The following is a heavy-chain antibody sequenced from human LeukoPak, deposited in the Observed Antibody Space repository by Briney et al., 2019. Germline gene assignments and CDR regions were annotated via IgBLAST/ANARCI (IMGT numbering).Heavy chain of an antibody. CDR2: INSDGSST. CDR1: GFTFSSYW. CDR3: AMTTVTSRPPDY. Sequence: GGSLRLSCAASGFTFSSYWMHWVRQAPGKGLVWVSRINSDGSSTSYADSVKGRFTISRDNAKNTLYLQMNSLRAEDTAVYYCAMTTVTSRPPDYRGQGTLVTVSS. D-gene: IGHD4-11*01. V-gene: IGHV3-74*01. J-gene: IGHJ4*02.